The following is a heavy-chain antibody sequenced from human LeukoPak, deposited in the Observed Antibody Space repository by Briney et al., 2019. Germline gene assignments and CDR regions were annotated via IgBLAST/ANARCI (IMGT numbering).Heavy chain of an antibody. J-gene: IGHJ4*02. CDR1: GFTFSSYG. Sequence: GGSLRLSCAASGFTFSSYGMHWVRQAPGKGLVWVSRINKDGSVIDYAESVKGRFSISRDNAKNTLYLQMNSLRVEDTAIYYCVKVRGRARVGYFDYWGQGALVTVSS. CDR2: INKDGSVI. V-gene: IGHV3-74*01. CDR3: VKVRGRARVGYFDY. D-gene: IGHD1-26*01.